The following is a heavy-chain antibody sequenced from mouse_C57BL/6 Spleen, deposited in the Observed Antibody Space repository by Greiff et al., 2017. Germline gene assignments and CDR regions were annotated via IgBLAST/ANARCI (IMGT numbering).Heavy chain of an antibody. V-gene: IGHV1-85*01. D-gene: IGHD1-1*01. J-gene: IGHJ1*03. CDR2: IYPRDGST. CDR1: GYTFTSYD. CDR3: ARSYYYGSSYDWYFDV. Sequence: VQLQQSGPELVKPGASVKLSCKASGYTFTSYDINWVKQRPGQGLEWIGWIYPRDGSTKYNEKFKGKATLTVDTSSSTAYMELHSLTSEDSAVYFCARSYYYGSSYDWYFDVWGTGTTVTVDS.